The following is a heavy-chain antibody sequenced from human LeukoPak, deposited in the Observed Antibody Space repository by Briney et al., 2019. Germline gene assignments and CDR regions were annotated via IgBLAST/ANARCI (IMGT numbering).Heavy chain of an antibody. CDR1: GFTFRDYY. CDR3: ARDDRAPGYGWFDP. J-gene: IGHJ5*02. Sequence: GGSLRLSCAASGFTFRDYYMTWIRQAPGKGLEWVSYISSSSNTIYYTDSVKGQFTISRDNAKNSMYLQMNSLRDEDTAVYYCARDDRAPGYGWFDPWGQGTLVTVSS. V-gene: IGHV3-11*04. D-gene: IGHD5-12*01. CDR2: ISSSSNTI.